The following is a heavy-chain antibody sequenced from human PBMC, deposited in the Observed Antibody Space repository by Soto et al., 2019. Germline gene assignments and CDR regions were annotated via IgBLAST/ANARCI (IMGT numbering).Heavy chain of an antibody. D-gene: IGHD3-16*01. CDR1: GGTFSSYA. V-gene: IGHV1-69*12. CDR3: AQCLLGVNYYYGMDV. Sequence: QVQLVQSGAEVKKPGSSVKVSCKASGGTFSSYAINWVRQAPGQGLEWMGGIIPIFGTADYAQKFQGRVTITADQSTSTASMELSSLRSEDTAVYYCAQCLLGVNYYYGMDVWGQGTTVTVSS. CDR2: IIPIFGTA. J-gene: IGHJ6*02.